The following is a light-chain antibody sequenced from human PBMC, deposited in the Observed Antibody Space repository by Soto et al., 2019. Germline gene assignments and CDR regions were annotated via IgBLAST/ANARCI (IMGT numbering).Light chain of an antibody. CDR2: DAS. CDR1: QSVGNS. Sequence: DIVLTQSPATLSLSPGERASLSCRASQSVGNSLAWYQQKPGQPPRLLVYDASTRATGIPARFSGTGSVTDFTLTISSLVPEDFAVYYCQQRTSWSLLTFGGGTKVEMK. V-gene: IGKV3-11*01. CDR3: QQRTSWSLLT. J-gene: IGKJ4*01.